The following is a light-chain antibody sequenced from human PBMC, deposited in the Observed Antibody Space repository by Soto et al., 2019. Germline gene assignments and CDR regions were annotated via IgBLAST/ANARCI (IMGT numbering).Light chain of an antibody. J-gene: IGLJ2*01. Sequence: QAVVTQEPSLIVSPGGTVTLTCGSSTGAVTSGHYPHWFQQKPDQAPRTLIYDTSIKHSWTPARFSGSLLGGKAALTLSGAQPAYEADYYCLLYYSETVVFGGGTQLTVL. V-gene: IGLV7-46*01. CDR3: LLYYSETVV. CDR2: DTS. CDR1: TGAVTSGHY.